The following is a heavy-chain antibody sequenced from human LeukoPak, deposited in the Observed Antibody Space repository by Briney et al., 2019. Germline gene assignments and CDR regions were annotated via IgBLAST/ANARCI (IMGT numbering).Heavy chain of an antibody. CDR2: TYTGGST. V-gene: IGHV3-53*01. Sequence: PGGSLRLSCAASGFTVSSNYMSWVRQAPGKGLEWVSVTYTGGSTNYADSVEGRFSIPRDNSKNTLYLQMNSLRAEDTAVYYCARVDVVTVGKNAFDIWGQGTMVTVSS. J-gene: IGHJ3*02. CDR1: GFTVSSNY. D-gene: IGHD4-23*01. CDR3: ARVDVVTVGKNAFDI.